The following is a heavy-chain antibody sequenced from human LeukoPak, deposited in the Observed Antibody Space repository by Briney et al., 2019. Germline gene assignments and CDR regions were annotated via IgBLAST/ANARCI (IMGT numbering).Heavy chain of an antibody. V-gene: IGHV3-11*01. CDR1: GYIFCDYY. CDR3: ARDGHAYGRGSPHY. Sequence: GGSLRLSCAASGYIFCDYYMSCIRQAPGKGGEWVSYISGSGSTKYYADSVKGRFTISRDNAKNSYLQMNSLRAEDTAVYYCARDGHAYGRGSPHYWGQGTLVTVSS. D-gene: IGHD3-10*01. CDR2: ISGSGSTK. J-gene: IGHJ4*02.